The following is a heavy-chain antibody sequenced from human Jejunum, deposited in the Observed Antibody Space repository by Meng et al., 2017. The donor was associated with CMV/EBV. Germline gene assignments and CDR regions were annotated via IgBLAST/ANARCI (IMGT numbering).Heavy chain of an antibody. V-gene: IGHV4-4*07. J-gene: IGHJ2*01. Sequence: VHLTASGPALVKPSQTLTLPCTFSGFSISTHGWSLSRQPAGRGLEWIGRSGNDGDTYNNPSLNSRVTVSIDTSKNQFSLTLTSITAADTAVYYCSRDSQGRDPWYFDLWGPGTLVTVSS. CDR1: GFSISTHG. CDR2: SGNDGDT. CDR3: SRDSQGRDPWYFDL.